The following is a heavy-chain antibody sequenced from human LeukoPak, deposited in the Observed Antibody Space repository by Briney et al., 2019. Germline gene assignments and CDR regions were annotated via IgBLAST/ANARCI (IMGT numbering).Heavy chain of an antibody. CDR1: GYTFTSYG. J-gene: IGHJ4*02. Sequence: ASVKVSCKASGYTFTSYGISWVRQAPGQGLEWMGWISAYNGNTNYAQKLQGRVTMTTDTSTSTAYMELRSLRSDDTAVYYCARGGPRGSYSGPGSLDYWGQGTLVTVSS. V-gene: IGHV1-18*01. CDR3: ARGGPRGSYSGPGSLDY. CDR2: ISAYNGNT. D-gene: IGHD1-26*01.